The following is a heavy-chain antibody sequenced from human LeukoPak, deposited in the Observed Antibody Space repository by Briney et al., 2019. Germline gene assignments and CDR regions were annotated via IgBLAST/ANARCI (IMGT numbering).Heavy chain of an antibody. V-gene: IGHV3-23*01. CDR1: GFPFSRFA. J-gene: IGHJ4*02. Sequence: GSLRPPCPALGFPFSRFAIGWGRHAPREGVGWVLGISGSGGSTYYADPVQGRFTISRDNSKNTLYLQMNSLRAEDTAVYYCAKDPVAAGTVSAFDYWGQGTLVTVSS. CDR3: AKDPVAAGTVSAFDY. D-gene: IGHD6-13*01. CDR2: ISGSGGST.